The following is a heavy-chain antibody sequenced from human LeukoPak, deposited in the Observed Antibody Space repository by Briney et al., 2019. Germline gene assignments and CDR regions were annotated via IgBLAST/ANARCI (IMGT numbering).Heavy chain of an antibody. CDR1: GGTFSSYA. Sequence: GASVKVSCKASGGTFSSYAISWVRQAPGQGPEWMGRIIPIFGTANYAQKFQGRVTITTDESTSTAYMELSSLRSEDTAVYYCARGANLEYSSSWSLFRWGQGTLVTVCS. CDR3: ARGANLEYSSSWSLFR. CDR2: IIPIFGTA. D-gene: IGHD6-13*01. V-gene: IGHV1-69*05. J-gene: IGHJ4*02.